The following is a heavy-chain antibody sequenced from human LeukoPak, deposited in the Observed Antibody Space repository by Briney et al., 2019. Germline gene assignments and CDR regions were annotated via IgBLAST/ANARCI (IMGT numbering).Heavy chain of an antibody. Sequence: GGSLRLSCAASGFTVSSNYMSWVRQAPGKGLEWVSVTYSGGSTYYADSVKGRFTISRDNSKNTLYLQMNSLRAEDTAVYYCARALLWFGELFDYGMDVWGKGTTVTVSS. J-gene: IGHJ6*04. CDR2: TYSGGST. CDR1: GFTVSSNY. V-gene: IGHV3-53*01. CDR3: ARALLWFGELFDYGMDV. D-gene: IGHD3-10*01.